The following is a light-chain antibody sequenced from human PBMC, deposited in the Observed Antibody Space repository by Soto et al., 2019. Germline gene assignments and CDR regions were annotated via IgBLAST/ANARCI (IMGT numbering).Light chain of an antibody. CDR2: DVS. V-gene: IGKV1-5*01. J-gene: IGKJ1*01. Sequence: DIQMTQSPSTVSASVGDRITITCRASQSINTWLAWYRQRPGEAPQLLIYDVSNLAMGVPARFSGSGSGTDFTRYISRLQADDFATFYCQQYQTYSRTFGQGTKVEVK. CDR1: QSINTW. CDR3: QQYQTYSRT.